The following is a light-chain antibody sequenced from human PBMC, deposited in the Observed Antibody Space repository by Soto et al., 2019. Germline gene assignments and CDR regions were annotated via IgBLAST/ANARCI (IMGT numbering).Light chain of an antibody. V-gene: IGLV2-14*01. J-gene: IGLJ3*02. Sequence: QSALTQSASVSGSPGQSITISCTGTSSDVGGYNYVSWYQQHPGKAPKLIIYDVSNRPSGVSTRFSGSKSGNTASLTISGLQGEAEADYSCSLYTSTNSWVFGGGPKVTVL. CDR1: SSDVGGYNY. CDR2: DVS. CDR3: SLYTSTNSWV.